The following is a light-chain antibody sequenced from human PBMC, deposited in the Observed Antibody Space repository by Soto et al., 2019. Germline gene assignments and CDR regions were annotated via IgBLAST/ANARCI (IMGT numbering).Light chain of an antibody. CDR1: ESVHSN. V-gene: IGKV3-15*01. CDR3: QHYSNWPPT. J-gene: IGKJ3*01. Sequence: EMVMTQSPATLSVSPGERVTLSCRASESVHSNLAWYQQKPGQGPSLLIYYASTRVTGVPDRFSCSGSGTEFTLTMSSLQSEDFGVYYCQHYSNWPPTFGPGTKVEIK. CDR2: YAS.